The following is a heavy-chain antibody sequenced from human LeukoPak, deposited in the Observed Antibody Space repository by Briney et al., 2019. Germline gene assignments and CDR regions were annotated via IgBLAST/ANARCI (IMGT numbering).Heavy chain of an antibody. CDR2: ISYDGSNK. D-gene: IGHD3-3*01. V-gene: IGHV3-30*04. CDR1: GFTFSSYA. J-gene: IGHJ6*02. Sequence: GGSLRLSCAASGFTFSSYAMSWVRQAPGKGLEWVAVISYDGSNKYYADSVKGRFTISRDNSKNTLYLQMNSLRAEDTAVYYCARGGNADALYYDFWSGYYTGRYGMDVWGQGTTVTVSS. CDR3: ARGGNADALYYDFWSGYYTGRYGMDV.